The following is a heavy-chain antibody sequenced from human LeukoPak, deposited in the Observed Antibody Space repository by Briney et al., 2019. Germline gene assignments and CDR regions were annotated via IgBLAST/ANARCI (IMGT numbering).Heavy chain of an antibody. V-gene: IGHV4-34*01. Sequence: PSETLSLTCAVYGGSFSGYYWSWIRQPPGEGLEWIGEINHSGSTNYNPSLKSRVTISVDTSKNQFSLKLSSVTAADTAVYYCARGPYDFWSGYYYWFDPWGQGTLVTVSS. CDR1: GGSFSGYY. J-gene: IGHJ5*02. CDR3: ARGPYDFWSGYYYWFDP. D-gene: IGHD3-3*01. CDR2: INHSGST.